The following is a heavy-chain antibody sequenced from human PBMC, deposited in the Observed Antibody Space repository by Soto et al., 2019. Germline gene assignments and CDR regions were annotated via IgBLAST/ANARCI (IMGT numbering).Heavy chain of an antibody. CDR3: AKDTQTHAVAAAILRQHTYYGMDV. V-gene: IGHV3-23*01. CDR2: ISGSGGSS. J-gene: IGHJ6*01. CDR1: GFTFKNYA. Sequence: EVQLLESGGGLAQPGGSLRLSCEASGFTFKNYAMSWVRQAPGKGLEWISMISGSGGSSFYADSVKGRFTISRDNSKNTLFLHMNSLRVDDTAVFFCAKDTQTHAVAAAILRQHTYYGMDVWGQGTAVTVSS. D-gene: IGHD2-2*01.